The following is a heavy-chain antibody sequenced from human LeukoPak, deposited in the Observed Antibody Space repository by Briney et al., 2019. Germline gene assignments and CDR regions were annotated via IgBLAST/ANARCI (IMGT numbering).Heavy chain of an antibody. J-gene: IGHJ4*02. CDR3: VRGIGNYHDSGASDC. Sequence: PGGSLRLSCAASGITLSGYDMHWVRQSPGKGLEWVSGIGSVGDTYYAGSVKGRFTISREDAKKSLYLQMNSLRAGDTAVYYCVRGIGNYHDSGASDCWGQGTRVTVAP. CDR1: GITLSGYD. D-gene: IGHD3-10*01. V-gene: IGHV3-13*04. CDR2: IGSVGDT.